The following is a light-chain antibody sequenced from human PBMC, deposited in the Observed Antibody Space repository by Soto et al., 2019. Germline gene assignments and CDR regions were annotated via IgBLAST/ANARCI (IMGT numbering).Light chain of an antibody. CDR2: KTS. CDR1: QSLAYSDGNIY. CDR3: VEASLLPHA. V-gene: IGKV2-24*01. Sequence: DVVLTQTPLSSPVTLGQPASISCKSSQSLAYSDGNIYLNWLQQRPGQPPRLLIYKTSNRFSGVPDGFSGSGTGTDFTLKISKVEAEDVGVYYCVEASLLPHAFGQGTKLEIK. J-gene: IGKJ1*01.